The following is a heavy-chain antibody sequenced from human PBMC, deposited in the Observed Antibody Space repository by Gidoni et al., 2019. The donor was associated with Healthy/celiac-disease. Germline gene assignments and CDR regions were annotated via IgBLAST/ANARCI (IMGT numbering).Heavy chain of an antibody. D-gene: IGHD3-3*01. CDR2: IYSGGST. J-gene: IGHJ6*02. V-gene: IGHV3-53*02. CDR3: ARALGDFWSGYSDYGMDV. CDR1: GFTVSSNY. Sequence: EVQLVETGGGLIQPGGSLRLSCAASGFTVSSNYMSWVRQAPGKGLEWVSVIYSGGSTYYADSVKGRFTISRDNSKNTLYLQMNSLRAEDTAVYYCARALGDFWSGYSDYGMDVWGQGTTVTVSS.